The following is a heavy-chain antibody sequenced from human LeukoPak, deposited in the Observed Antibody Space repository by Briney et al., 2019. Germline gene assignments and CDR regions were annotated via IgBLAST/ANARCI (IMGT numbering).Heavy chain of an antibody. CDR3: SHDYGDY. Sequence: GGSLRLSCAASGFTFSSYEMNWVRQAPGKGLEWVSYISSSSSTIYYADSVKGRFTISRDNAKNSLYLQMNSLRAEDTAVYYCSHDYGDYWGQGTLVTVSS. CDR1: GFTFSSYE. CDR2: ISSSSSTI. V-gene: IGHV3-48*03. J-gene: IGHJ4*02.